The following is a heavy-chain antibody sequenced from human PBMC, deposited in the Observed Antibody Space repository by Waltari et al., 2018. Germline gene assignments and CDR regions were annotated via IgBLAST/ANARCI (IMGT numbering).Heavy chain of an antibody. D-gene: IGHD6-13*01. J-gene: IGHJ3*02. V-gene: IGHV3-53*01. CDR1: GFTGSSNY. CDR3: AKDRPLASAGAFDI. CDR2: IYSGGCA. Sequence: EVQLVECGGGLIQPGGSLRLSCAASGFTGSSNYMSWVRQAPGKGLESASAIYSGGCAYYAAAVKGRITISRDNSKNTLERQMNSLVAEDTALYFCAKDRPLASAGAFDIWGQGTMVTVSS.